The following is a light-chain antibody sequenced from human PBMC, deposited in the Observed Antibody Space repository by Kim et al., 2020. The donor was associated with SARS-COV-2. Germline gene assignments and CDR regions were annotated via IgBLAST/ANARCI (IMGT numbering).Light chain of an antibody. CDR3: CSYAGSSTFVV. CDR2: EVS. V-gene: IGLV2-23*02. CDR1: SRDVGNYNL. J-gene: IGLJ2*01. Sequence: QSITISCTRTSRDVGNYNLVSWYQQRPGKAPKLVIFEVSKRPSGVSNRFSGSKSGDTASLTISGLQAEDESDYYCCSYAGSSTFVVFGGGTQLTVL.